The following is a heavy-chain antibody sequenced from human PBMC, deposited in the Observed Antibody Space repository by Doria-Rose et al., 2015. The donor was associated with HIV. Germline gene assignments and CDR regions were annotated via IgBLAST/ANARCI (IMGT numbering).Heavy chain of an antibody. CDR1: GYTFTGYY. CDR2: INPNNGDT. V-gene: IGHV1-2*02. CDR3: AREGGSSWRSFDY. J-gene: IGHJ4*02. D-gene: IGHD6-13*01. Sequence: ASVRVSCKASGYTFTGYYLHWVRQAPGQGLEWVGWINPNNGDTNYAQKLQGRVTMARHTSITTAYMEMSRLRSDDTAVYYCAREGGSSWRSFDYWGQGTLVTVSS.